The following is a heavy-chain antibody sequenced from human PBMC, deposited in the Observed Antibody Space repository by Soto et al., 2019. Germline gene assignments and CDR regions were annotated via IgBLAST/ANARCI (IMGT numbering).Heavy chain of an antibody. D-gene: IGHD4-4*01. CDR3: AKDAVSCDYSSHLDH. Sequence: QVQLVQSGPEVKKPGASVKVSCKASGYTFTTYGISWVRQAPGQGLEWMGWINNYNGNTAYAQRFQGRFTVTTDTYTSTAYMELTNLRSDDTAVYYCAKDAVSCDYSSHLDHWGQGTLVAVSS. V-gene: IGHV1-18*01. CDR1: GYTFTTYG. J-gene: IGHJ4*02. CDR2: INNYNGNT.